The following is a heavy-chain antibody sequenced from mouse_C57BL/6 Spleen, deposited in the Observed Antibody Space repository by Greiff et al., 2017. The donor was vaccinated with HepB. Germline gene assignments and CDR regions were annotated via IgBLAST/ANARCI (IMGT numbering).Heavy chain of an antibody. CDR3: ARGNWGYFDY. D-gene: IGHD4-1*01. CDR2: IDPSDSYT. V-gene: IGHV1-69*01. CDR1: GYTFTSYW. Sequence: QVQLQQPGAELVMPGASVKLSCKASGYTFTSYWMHWVKQRPGQGLEWIGEIDPSDSYTNYNQKFKGKSTLTVDKSSSTAYMQLSSLTSEDSAVYYCARGNWGYFDYWGQGTTLTVSS. J-gene: IGHJ2*01.